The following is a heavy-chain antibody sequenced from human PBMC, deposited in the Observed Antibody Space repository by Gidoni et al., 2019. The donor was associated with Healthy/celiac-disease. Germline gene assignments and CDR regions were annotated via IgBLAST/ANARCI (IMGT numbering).Heavy chain of an antibody. J-gene: IGHJ4*02. CDR1: GYYFTGHY. Sequence: QVQLVQSGAEVTKPGASVKVSGKASGYYFTGHYTPCVRQAPGQGLEWMGWINPNSGGTNSAQKFQGRVTMTRDTSIGTASMELSRLRSDDTAVYYCARDPDSSIAARDYWGQGTLVTVSS. D-gene: IGHD6-6*01. V-gene: IGHV1-2*02. CDR2: INPNSGGT. CDR3: ARDPDSSIAARDY.